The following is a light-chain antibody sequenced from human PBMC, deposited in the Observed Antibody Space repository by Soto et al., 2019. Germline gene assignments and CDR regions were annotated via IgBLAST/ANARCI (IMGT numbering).Light chain of an antibody. CDR1: SSNIGAGFS. CDR3: QSFDTRLNVV. Sequence: QPVLTQPPSVSGAPWQSVTISCTGTSSNIGAGFSVSWFQLLPETAPKLLMNGPSGVFDRFSASRSGTSASLTISRLQPEDEGDYFCQSFDTRLNVVFGGGTQLTVL. J-gene: IGLJ2*01. V-gene: IGLV1-40*01.